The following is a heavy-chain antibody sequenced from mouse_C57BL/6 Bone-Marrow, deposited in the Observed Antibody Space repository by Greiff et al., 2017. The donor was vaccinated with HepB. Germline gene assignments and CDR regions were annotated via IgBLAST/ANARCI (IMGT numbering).Heavy chain of an antibody. J-gene: IGHJ4*01. CDR2: ISSGGDYI. CDR1: GFTFSSYA. V-gene: IGHV5-9-1*02. D-gene: IGHD2-4*01. Sequence: DVMLVESGEGLVKPGGSLKLSCAASGFTFSSYAMSWVRQTPEKRLEWVAYISSGGDYIYYADTVKGRFTISRDNARNTLYLQMSSLKSEDTAMYYCTRDPYDYDGKAMDYWGQGTSVTVSS. CDR3: TRDPYDYDGKAMDY.